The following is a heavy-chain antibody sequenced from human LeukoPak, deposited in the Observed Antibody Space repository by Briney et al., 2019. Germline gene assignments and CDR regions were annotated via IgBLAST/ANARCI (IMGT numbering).Heavy chain of an antibody. D-gene: IGHD6-19*01. Sequence: PGGSLRLSCAASGFTFSNYWMYWVRQAPGKGLVWVSQIKSDGNITNYADSVKGRFTISRDNAKNSLYLQMNTLRAEDTAVYYCARELGGSGFDYWGQGTLVTVSS. CDR2: IKSDGNIT. CDR3: ARELGGSGFDY. CDR1: GFTFSNYW. V-gene: IGHV3-74*01. J-gene: IGHJ4*02.